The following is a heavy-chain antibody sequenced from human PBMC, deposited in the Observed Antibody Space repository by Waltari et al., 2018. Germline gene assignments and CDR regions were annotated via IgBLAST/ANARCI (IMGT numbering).Heavy chain of an antibody. Sequence: QVQLQESGPGLVKPSQTLSLTCTVTGGSISSGSYYWSWLRQPAGKGLERIGRIYTSGGTNYDPTLKGRVTISVDTAKNQFSLKLSSVTAAYTAVYYCAREGYYYGSGSPYYFDYWGQGTLVTVSS. CDR3: AREGYYYGSGSPYYFDY. CDR1: GGSISSGSYY. CDR2: IYTSGGT. J-gene: IGHJ4*02. V-gene: IGHV4-61*02. D-gene: IGHD3-10*01.